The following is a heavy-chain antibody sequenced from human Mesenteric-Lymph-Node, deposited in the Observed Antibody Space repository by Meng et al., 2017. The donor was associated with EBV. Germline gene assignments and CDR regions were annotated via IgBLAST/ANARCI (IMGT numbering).Heavy chain of an antibody. J-gene: IGHJ3*02. CDR2: IDTSSTFI. CDR3: AREAGGEGDYGDAFDI. CDR1: EFTFSTYS. Sequence: EVQLVESGGGLVKPGGSLRLSCAASEFTFSTYSMNWVRQAPGKGLEWVSSIDTSSTFIDYADSVKGRFTISRDNAKNSLYLQLNSLRPDDTAVYYCAREAGGEGDYGDAFDIWGQGTVVTVSS. V-gene: IGHV3-21*01. D-gene: IGHD4-17*01.